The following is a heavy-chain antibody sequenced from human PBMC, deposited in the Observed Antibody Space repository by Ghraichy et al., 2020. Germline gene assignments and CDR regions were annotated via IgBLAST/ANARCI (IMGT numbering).Heavy chain of an antibody. CDR1: GFTFSSYA. CDR2: ISGSGGST. Sequence: GESLNISCAASGFTFSSYAMSWVRQAPGKGLEWVSAISGSGGSTYYADSVKGRFTISRDNSKNMLYLQMNSLRAEDTAVYYCAAGGYYDSSGFYDAFDIWGQGTMVTVSS. CDR3: AAGGYYDSSGFYDAFDI. D-gene: IGHD3-22*01. V-gene: IGHV3-23*01. J-gene: IGHJ3*02.